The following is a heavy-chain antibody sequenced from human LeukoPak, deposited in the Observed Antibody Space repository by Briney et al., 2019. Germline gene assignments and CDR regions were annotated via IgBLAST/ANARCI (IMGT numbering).Heavy chain of an antibody. CDR1: GFTFGNHY. CDR3: ARGHFGLDV. Sequence: GGSLRLSCEGSGFTFGNHYMSWIRQASGKELEWVSYIHSGGGDIYYADSVKGRFTISRDNAKNSLYLQMNSLRAEDTAVYYCARGHFGLDVWGQGTTVTVSS. CDR2: IHSGGGDI. V-gene: IGHV3-11*01. J-gene: IGHJ6*02.